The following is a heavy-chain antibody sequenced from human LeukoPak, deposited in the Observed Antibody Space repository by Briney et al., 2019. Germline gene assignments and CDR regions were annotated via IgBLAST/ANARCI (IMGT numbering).Heavy chain of an antibody. V-gene: IGHV1-18*01. J-gene: IGHJ5*02. CDR1: GYTFTSYG. CDR3: ARVWLAVAGTWFDP. D-gene: IGHD6-19*01. CDR2: ISAYNGNT. Sequence: GASVKVSCKASGYTFTSYGISWVRQAPGQGLEWMGWISAYNGNTNYAQKLQGRVTMTTDTSTSTAYMELRSLRPDDTAVYYCARVWLAVAGTWFDPWGQGTLVTVSS.